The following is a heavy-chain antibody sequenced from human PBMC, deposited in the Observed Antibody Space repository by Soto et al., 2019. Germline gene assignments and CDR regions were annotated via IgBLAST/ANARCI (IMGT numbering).Heavy chain of an antibody. V-gene: IGHV3-23*01. J-gene: IGHJ4*02. Sequence: EVQLLESGGGLVQPGGSLRLSCAASGFTFSSFAMSWVRQPPGMGLEWVSAISGSGGSPYYADSVKGRFTISRDNSKNTLYMQMNSLRAEDTAVYYCAKVPNGYWGQGTLVTVSS. CDR2: ISGSGGSP. CDR1: GFTFSSFA. CDR3: AKVPNGY.